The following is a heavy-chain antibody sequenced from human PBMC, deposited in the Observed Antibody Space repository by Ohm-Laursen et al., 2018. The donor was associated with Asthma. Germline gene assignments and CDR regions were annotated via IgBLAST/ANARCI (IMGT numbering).Heavy chain of an antibody. V-gene: IGHV3-48*01. CDR2: INSDGTIM. Sequence: SLRLSCSASGFTFSFYTMNWVRQAPGKGLEWVSNINSDGTIMYYADSVKGRFTISRDNAKNSLYLQMNSLRAQDTAVYYCAVRTTSAGFDVWGQGTTVTVSS. D-gene: IGHD1-1*01. J-gene: IGHJ6*02. CDR3: AVRTTSAGFDV. CDR1: GFTFSFYT.